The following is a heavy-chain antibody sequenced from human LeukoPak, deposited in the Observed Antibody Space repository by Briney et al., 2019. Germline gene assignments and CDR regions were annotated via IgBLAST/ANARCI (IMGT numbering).Heavy chain of an antibody. CDR2: ISGSGGST. D-gene: IGHD4-17*01. V-gene: IGHV3-23*01. CDR1: GFTFSSYA. J-gene: IGHJ4*02. CDR3: AKDTRANYGDYGSHLDY. Sequence: PGGSLRLSCAASGFTFSSYAMTWVRQAPGKGLEWVSAISGSGGSTYYADSVKGRFTISRDNSKNTLYLQMNSLRAEDTAVYYCAKDTRANYGDYGSHLDYWGQGTLVTVSS.